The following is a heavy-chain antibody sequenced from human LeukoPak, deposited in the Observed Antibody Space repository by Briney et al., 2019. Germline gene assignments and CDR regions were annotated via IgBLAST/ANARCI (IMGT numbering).Heavy chain of an antibody. J-gene: IGHJ3*01. D-gene: IGHD4-23*01. V-gene: IGHV4-59*08. Sequence: SETLSLTCAVSGDSMTAYYWSWIRETPGEGLWRIEFIYYTGSTNSNPSLRSRVTISVDTTRNQLSLNMSSVTASDTAVYYCARPNGGNPYDAFEVWGQGTMVTVSP. CDR2: IYYTGST. CDR1: GDSMTAYY. CDR3: ARPNGGNPYDAFEV.